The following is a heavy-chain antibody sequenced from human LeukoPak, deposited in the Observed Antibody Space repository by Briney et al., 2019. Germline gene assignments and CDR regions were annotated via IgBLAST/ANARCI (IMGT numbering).Heavy chain of an antibody. V-gene: IGHV3-74*01. J-gene: IGHJ3*02. CDR2: INTDGSST. D-gene: IGHD3-22*01. Sequence: PGGSLRLSCAASGFTFSSYWMHWVRQAPGKGLVWVSRINTDGSSTSYADSVKGRLTISGDNAKNTLYLQMNSLRAEDTAVYYCARVKAYYDSSGYYFDAFDIWGQGTMVTVSS. CDR1: GFTFSSYW. CDR3: ARVKAYYDSSGYYFDAFDI.